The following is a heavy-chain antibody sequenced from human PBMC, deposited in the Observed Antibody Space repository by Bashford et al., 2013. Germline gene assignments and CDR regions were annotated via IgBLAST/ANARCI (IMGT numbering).Heavy chain of an antibody. CDR2: IRSKPNNYAT. V-gene: IGHV3-73*01. CDR3: ARDGANCFGDCYLGSGY. J-gene: IGHJ4*02. D-gene: IGHD2-21*01. Sequence: WVRQMPGKGLEWVGRIRSKPNNYATAYAASVTGRFTISRDDSKNTAYLQMNSLRAEDTAVYYCARDGANCFGDCYLGSGYWGQGTLVTVSS.